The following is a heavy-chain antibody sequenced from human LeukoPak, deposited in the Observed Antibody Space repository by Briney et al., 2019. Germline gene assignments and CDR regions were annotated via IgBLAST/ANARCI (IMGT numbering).Heavy chain of an antibody. CDR2: IFYTGNT. CDR3: ARGLVVGAGRFDP. D-gene: IGHD3-22*01. CDR1: GGSMTNYY. Sequence: SETLSLTCTVSGGSMTNYYWSWIRQTPRKGLEWMGYIFYTGNTDYNPSLKSRLTISVDTFKDQFSLNLRSVTTADTGVYFCARGLVVGAGRFDPWGQGTLAIVSS. J-gene: IGHJ5*02. V-gene: IGHV4-59*01.